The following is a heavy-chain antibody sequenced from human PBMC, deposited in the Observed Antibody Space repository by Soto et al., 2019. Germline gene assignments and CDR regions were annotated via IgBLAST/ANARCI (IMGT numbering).Heavy chain of an antibody. D-gene: IGHD2-15*01. CDR3: ARRDCSGGSCYFYY. CDR2: IYHSGST. J-gene: IGHJ4*02. CDR1: GGSISSGGYS. V-gene: IGHV4-30-2*01. Sequence: SETLSLTCAVSGGSISSGGYSWSWIRQPPGKGLEWIGYIYHSGSTYYNPSLKSRVTISVDRSKNQFSLKLSSVTAADTAVYYCARRDCSGGSCYFYYWGQGTLVTVSS.